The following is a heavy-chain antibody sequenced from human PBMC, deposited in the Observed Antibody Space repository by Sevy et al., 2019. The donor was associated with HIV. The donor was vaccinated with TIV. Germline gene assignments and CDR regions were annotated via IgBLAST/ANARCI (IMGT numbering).Heavy chain of an antibody. V-gene: IGHV3-21*01. CDR3: ARPYGSGSWEAFDV. CDR1: GFNFDSYT. D-gene: IGHD3-10*01. Sequence: GGSLRLSCAASGFNFDSYTMNWVRQAPGQGLEWVSSISGSSNYIYYADSLKGRFTISRDNAKTSVYLQMYSLRVDDTAVYFCARPYGSGSWEAFDVWGQGTVVTVSS. J-gene: IGHJ3*01. CDR2: ISGSSNYI.